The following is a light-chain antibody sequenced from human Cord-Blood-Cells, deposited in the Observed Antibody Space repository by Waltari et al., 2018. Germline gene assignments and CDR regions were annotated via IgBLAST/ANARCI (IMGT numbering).Light chain of an antibody. CDR2: DAS. CDR3: QQRSNWPPGLT. Sequence: TQSTATLSLSPGERATLSCRASQSVSSYLAWYQQKPGQAPRLLIYDASNRATGIPARFSGSGSGTDFTLTISSLEPEDFAVYYCQQRSNWPPGLTFGGGTKVEIK. V-gene: IGKV3-11*01. J-gene: IGKJ4*01. CDR1: QSVSSY.